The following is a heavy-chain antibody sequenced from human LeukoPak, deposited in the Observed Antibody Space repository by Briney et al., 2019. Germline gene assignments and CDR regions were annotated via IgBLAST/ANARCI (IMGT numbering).Heavy chain of an antibody. CDR2: IIPIFGTA. CDR3: ARGGDRRTPFDY. D-gene: IGHD2-15*01. CDR1: GGTFSSYA. Sequence: SVKVSCKASGGTFSSYAISWVRQAPGQGLEWMGGIIPIFGTANYAQKFQGRVTITTDESTSTAYMELSSLRPEDTAVYYCARGGDRRTPFDYWGQGTLVTVSS. V-gene: IGHV1-69*05. J-gene: IGHJ4*02.